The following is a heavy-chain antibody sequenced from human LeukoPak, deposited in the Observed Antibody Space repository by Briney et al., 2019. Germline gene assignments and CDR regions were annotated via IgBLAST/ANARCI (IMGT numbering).Heavy chain of an antibody. J-gene: IGHJ5*02. CDR1: GFTVSTNY. CDR3: ARVSRCTAGSCFSGDRSWFDP. CDR2: IYSGGSI. V-gene: IGHV3-53*01. D-gene: IGHD2-15*01. Sequence: GGSLRLSCAASGFTVSTNYMTWVRQTPGKGLEWVSLIYSGGSIYYAASVKGRFTISRDHSKNTLYLQMNSLRAEDTAVYYCARVSRCTAGSCFSGDRSWFDPWGQGTLVTVSS.